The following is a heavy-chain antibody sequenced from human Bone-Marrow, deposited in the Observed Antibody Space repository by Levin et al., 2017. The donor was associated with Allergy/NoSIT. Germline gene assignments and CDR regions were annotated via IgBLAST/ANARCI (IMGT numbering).Heavy chain of an antibody. J-gene: IGHJ6*02. CDR3: ATNVDDEDFLYGLDV. CDR1: GFTFTNAW. CDR2: IESKVNGGTA. D-gene: IGHD1-1*01. V-gene: IGHV3-15*07. Sequence: GESLKISCAASGFTFTNAWLNWVRQAPGKGLEWVGRIESKVNGGTAEYAGPVKGRFTISRDDSSATLYLQMSSLKNEDTAVYYCATNVDDEDFLYGLDVWGQGTTVTVSS.